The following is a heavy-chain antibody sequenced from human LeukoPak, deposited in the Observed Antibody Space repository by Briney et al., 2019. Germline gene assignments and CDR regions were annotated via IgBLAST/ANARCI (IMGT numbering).Heavy chain of an antibody. J-gene: IGHJ6*02. CDR3: ASSSGYYGVGYYYGMDV. D-gene: IGHD3-22*01. V-gene: IGHV1-8*01. Sequence: ASVKVSCKASGYTFTSYDINWVRQATGQGLEWMGWMNPNSGNTGYAQKFQGRVTMTRNTSISTAYMELSSLRSEDTAVYYCASSSGYYGVGYYYGMDVWGQGTTVTVSS. CDR1: GYTFTSYD. CDR2: MNPNSGNT.